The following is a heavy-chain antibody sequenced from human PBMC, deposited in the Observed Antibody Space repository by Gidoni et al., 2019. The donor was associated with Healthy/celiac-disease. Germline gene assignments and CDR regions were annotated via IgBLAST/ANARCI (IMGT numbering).Heavy chain of an antibody. V-gene: IGHV3-43*01. CDR2: ISWDGGST. J-gene: IGHJ4*02. CDR1: GFPLDDYS. CDR3: AKEPSPNYYGSGSYLDY. D-gene: IGHD3-10*01. Sequence: EVQLVESGGVVVQSGGSLRLSCATSGFPLDDYSMHWVRQAPGKGLEWVSLISWDGGSTYDADSVKCRFTISRDNSKNSLYLQMNSLRTEDTALYYCAKEPSPNYYGSGSYLDYWGQGTLVTVSS.